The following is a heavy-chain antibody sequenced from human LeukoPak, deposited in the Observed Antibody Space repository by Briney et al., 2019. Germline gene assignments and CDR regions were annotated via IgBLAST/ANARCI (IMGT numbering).Heavy chain of an antibody. CDR3: ARGLRGYTYGLDY. D-gene: IGHD5-18*01. J-gene: IGHJ4*02. CDR1: GFSFNIYE. Sequence: GGSLRLSCTASGFSFNIYEMNWVRQAPGKGLEWVSFISSSDSTIYYADSVKGRFTISRDSAKDSLYLQMNSLRAEDTAVYYCARGLRGYTYGLDYWGQGTLVAASS. V-gene: IGHV3-48*03. CDR2: ISSSDSTI.